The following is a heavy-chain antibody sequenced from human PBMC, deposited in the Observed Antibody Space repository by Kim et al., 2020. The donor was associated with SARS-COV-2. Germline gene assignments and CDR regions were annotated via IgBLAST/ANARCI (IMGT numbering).Heavy chain of an antibody. CDR1: GYTFTSYG. CDR2: ISAYNGNT. J-gene: IGHJ6*02. V-gene: IGHV1-18*04. CDR3: ARGGTYYYGSGSYFEDYYYYYYGMDV. Sequence: ASVKVSCKASGYTFTSYGISWVRQAPGQGLEWMGWISAYNGNTNYAQKLQGRVTMTTDTSTSTAYMELRSLRSDDTAVYYCARGGTYYYGSGSYFEDYYYYYYGMDVCGQGTTVTVSS. D-gene: IGHD3-10*01.